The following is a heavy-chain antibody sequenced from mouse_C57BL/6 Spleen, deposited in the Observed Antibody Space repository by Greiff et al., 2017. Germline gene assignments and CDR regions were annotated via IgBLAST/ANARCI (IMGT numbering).Heavy chain of an antibody. Sequence: DVHLVESGGDLVKPGGSLKLSCAASGFTFSSYGMSWVRQTPDKRLEWVATISSGGSYTYYPDSVKGRFTISRDNAKNTLYLQMSSLKSEDTAMYYCARCTTVVGPDVWGTGTTVTVSS. V-gene: IGHV5-6*01. CDR3: ARCTTVVGPDV. D-gene: IGHD1-1*01. J-gene: IGHJ1*03. CDR1: GFTFSSYG. CDR2: ISSGGSYT.